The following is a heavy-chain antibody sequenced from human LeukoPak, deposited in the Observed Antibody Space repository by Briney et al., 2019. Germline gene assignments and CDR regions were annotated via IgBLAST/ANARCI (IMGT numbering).Heavy chain of an antibody. Sequence: GGSLRLSCAASGFTFTSYWMSWVRQAPGKGLEWVANIKQDGSEKYYVDSVKGRFTISRDNAKNSLYVQMNSPRAEDTAVYYCASYCGGDCYSYYFDYWGQGTLVTASS. CDR2: IKQDGSEK. V-gene: IGHV3-7*03. D-gene: IGHD2-21*02. CDR1: GFTFTSYW. J-gene: IGHJ4*02. CDR3: ASYCGGDCYSYYFDY.